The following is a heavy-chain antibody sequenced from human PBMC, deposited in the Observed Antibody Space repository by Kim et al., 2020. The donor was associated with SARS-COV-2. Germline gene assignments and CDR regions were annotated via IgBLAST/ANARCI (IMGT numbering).Heavy chain of an antibody. CDR3: AKVPTQEWLLRYDAFDI. D-gene: IGHD3-3*01. Sequence: GGSLRLSCAASGFTFSSYAMSWVRQAPGKGLEWVSAISGSGGSTYYADSVKGRFTISRDNSKNTLYLQMNSLRAEDMAVYYCAKVPTQEWLLRYDAFDIWGQGTMVTVSS. J-gene: IGHJ3*02. CDR1: GFTFSSYA. V-gene: IGHV3-23*01. CDR2: ISGSGGST.